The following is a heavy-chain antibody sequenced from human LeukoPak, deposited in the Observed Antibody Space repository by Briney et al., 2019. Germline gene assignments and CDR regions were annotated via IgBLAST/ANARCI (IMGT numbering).Heavy chain of an antibody. Sequence: ASVKVSCKASRYTFTSYYMHWVRQAPGQGLEWMGIINPSGGSTSYAQKFQGRVTMTRDTSTSTVYMELSSLRSEDTAVYYCALTLGYCSGGSCSTTFDYWGQGTLVTVSS. CDR1: RYTFTSYY. J-gene: IGHJ4*02. V-gene: IGHV1-46*01. CDR3: ALTLGYCSGGSCSTTFDY. D-gene: IGHD2-15*01. CDR2: INPSGGST.